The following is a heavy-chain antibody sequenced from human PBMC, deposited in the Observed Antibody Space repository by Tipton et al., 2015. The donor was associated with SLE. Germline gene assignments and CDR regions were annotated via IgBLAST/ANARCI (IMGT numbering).Heavy chain of an antibody. CDR2: INHSGVT. Sequence: TLSLTCAVYGGSFSGFNWNWIRQPPGKGLEWIGEINHSGVTSYNPSLKSRVAVSLDTSKRQFLLRLTSVTAADTAMYFCARGTGITDDWGQGTLVTVSS. D-gene: IGHD1-1*01. V-gene: IGHV4-34*01. CDR3: ARGTGITDD. J-gene: IGHJ4*02. CDR1: GGSFSGFN.